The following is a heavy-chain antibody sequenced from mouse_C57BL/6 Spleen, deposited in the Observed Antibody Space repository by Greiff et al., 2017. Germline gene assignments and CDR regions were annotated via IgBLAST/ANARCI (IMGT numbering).Heavy chain of an antibody. CDR2: IYPGSGST. Sequence: VQLQQPGAELVKPGASVKMSCKASGYTFTSYWITWVKQRPGQGLEWIGDIYPGSGSTNYNEKFKSKATLTVDTSSSTAYMQLSSLTSEDSAVYYCARCLLLRYDAMDYWGQGTSVTVSS. D-gene: IGHD1-1*01. J-gene: IGHJ4*01. CDR1: GYTFTSYW. V-gene: IGHV1-55*01. CDR3: ARCLLLRYDAMDY.